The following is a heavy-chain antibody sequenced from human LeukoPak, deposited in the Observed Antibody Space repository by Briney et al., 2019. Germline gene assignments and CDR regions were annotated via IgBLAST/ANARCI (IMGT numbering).Heavy chain of an antibody. Sequence: GGSLRLSCAASGFTFSSYWIHWVRLVPGKGLMWVSRIKTDGSSTSYADSVKGRFTISRDNAKNTLYLQMNSLRVEDTAVYYCARDFMYSISCAGCWGQGTLVTVSS. V-gene: IGHV3-74*01. CDR2: IKTDGSST. CDR3: ARDFMYSISCAGC. J-gene: IGHJ4*02. CDR1: GFTFSSYW. D-gene: IGHD6-13*01.